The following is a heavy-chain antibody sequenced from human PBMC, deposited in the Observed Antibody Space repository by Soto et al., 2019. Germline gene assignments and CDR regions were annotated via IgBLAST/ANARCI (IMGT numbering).Heavy chain of an antibody. D-gene: IGHD3-10*01. CDR3: ARDRSITKNYYYYYGIDV. J-gene: IGHJ6*02. V-gene: IGHV3-33*01. Sequence: QVQLVESGGGVVQPGRSLRLSCAASGFTFSSYGMHWVRQAPGKGLEWVAVIWYDGSNKDYADSVKGRFTISRDNSKNTLYLQMNSLRAEDTAVYYCARDRSITKNYYYYYGIDVWGQGTTVPVSS. CDR1: GFTFSSYG. CDR2: IWYDGSNK.